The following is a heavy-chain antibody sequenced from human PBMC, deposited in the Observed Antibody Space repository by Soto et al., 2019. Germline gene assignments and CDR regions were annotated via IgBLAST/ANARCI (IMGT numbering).Heavy chain of an antibody. CDR2: ISYDGSNK. D-gene: IGHD1-7*01. CDR1: GFTFSSYA. J-gene: IGHJ6*02. Sequence: QVQLVESGGGVVQPGRSLRLSCPASGFTFSSYAMHWVRQAPGQGLEWVALISYDGSNKYYADSVKGRFTISRDNSKNTLYLQMNSLRPEDTAVYHCARDQGGTTLYYHGMDVWGQGTTVTVSS. V-gene: IGHV3-30-3*01. CDR3: ARDQGGTTLYYHGMDV.